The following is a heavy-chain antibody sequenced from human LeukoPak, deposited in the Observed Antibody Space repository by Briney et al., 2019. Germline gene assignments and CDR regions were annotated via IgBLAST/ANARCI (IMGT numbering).Heavy chain of an antibody. D-gene: IGHD3-3*01. V-gene: IGHV4-59*01. J-gene: IGHJ6*03. CDR1: GGSISSYY. CDR3: ARRRWAYYDFWSGYPYYMDV. CDR2: IYYSGST. Sequence: SETLSLTCTVSGGSISSYYWSWIRQPPGKGLEWTGYIYYSGSTNYNPSLKSRVTISVDASKNQFSLKLSSVTAADTAVYYCARRRWAYYDFWSGYPYYMDVWGKGTTVTVSS.